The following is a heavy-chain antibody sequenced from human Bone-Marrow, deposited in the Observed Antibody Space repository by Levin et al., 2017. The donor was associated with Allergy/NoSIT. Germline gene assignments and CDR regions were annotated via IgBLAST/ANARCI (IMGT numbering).Heavy chain of an antibody. J-gene: IGHJ4*02. V-gene: IGHV3-48*03. Sequence: GGSLRLSCAASGFTFSSYEMNWVRQAPGKGLEWVSYISSSGSTIYYADSVKGRFTISRDNAKNSLYLQMNSLRAEDTAVYYCARVGRYGDYYGGLDWGQGTLVTVSS. CDR3: ARVGRYGDYYGGLD. CDR1: GFTFSSYE. D-gene: IGHD4-17*01. CDR2: ISSSGSTI.